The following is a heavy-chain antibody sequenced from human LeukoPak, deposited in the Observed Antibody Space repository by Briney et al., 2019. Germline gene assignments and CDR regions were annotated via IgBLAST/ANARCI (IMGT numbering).Heavy chain of an antibody. V-gene: IGHV4-34*01. CDR1: GGSFSGYY. CDR3: ARQYVVITSVPFDI. D-gene: IGHD3-22*01. CDR2: INHSGST. J-gene: IGHJ3*02. Sequence: SETLSLTCAVYGGSFSGYYWSWIRQPPGKGLEWIGEINHSGSTNYNPSLKSRVTISVDTSKNQFSLKLSSVTAADTAVYYCARQYVVITSVPFDIWGQGTMVTVSS.